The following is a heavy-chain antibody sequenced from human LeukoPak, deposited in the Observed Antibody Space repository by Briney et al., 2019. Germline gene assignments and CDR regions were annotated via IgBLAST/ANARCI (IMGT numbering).Heavy chain of an antibody. Sequence: SETLSLTCTVSGGSISSYYWSWIRQPAGKGLEWIGRLYTSGSTNYNPSLKSRVTMSGDTSKNQLSLKLRSVTAADTAVCHCARDRDYYDSSGYWTPLDYWGQGTLVTVSS. D-gene: IGHD3-22*01. CDR3: ARDRDYYDSSGYWTPLDY. CDR2: LYTSGST. J-gene: IGHJ4*02. V-gene: IGHV4-4*07. CDR1: GGSISSYY.